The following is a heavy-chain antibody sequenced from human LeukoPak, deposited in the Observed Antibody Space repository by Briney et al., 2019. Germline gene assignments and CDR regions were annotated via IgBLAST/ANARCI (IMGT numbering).Heavy chain of an antibody. CDR3: ARRNNDAFDI. CDR2: IYPGDSDT. J-gene: IGHJ3*02. CDR1: GCSFTSYW. Sequence: GESLKISCKGSGCSFTSYWIGWVRQMPGKGLEWMGIIYPGDSDTRYSPSFQGQVTISADESICTAYVQWSSLKASDTAMYYCARRNNDAFDIWGQGTMVTVSS. V-gene: IGHV5-51*01. D-gene: IGHD1/OR15-1a*01.